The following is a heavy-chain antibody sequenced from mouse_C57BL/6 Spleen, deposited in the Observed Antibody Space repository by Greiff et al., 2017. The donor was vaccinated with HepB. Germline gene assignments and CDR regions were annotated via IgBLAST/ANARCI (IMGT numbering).Heavy chain of an antibody. CDR1: GYTFTSYW. D-gene: IGHD4-1*01. J-gene: IGHJ4*01. CDR3: ARSFKLTGAMDY. V-gene: IGHV1-55*01. Sequence: QVHVKQPGAELVKPGASVKMSCKASGYTFTSYWITWVKQRPGQGLEWIGDIYPGSGSTNYNEKFKSKATLTVDTSSSTAYMQLSSLTSEDSAVYYCARSFKLTGAMDYWGQGTSVTVSS. CDR2: IYPGSGST.